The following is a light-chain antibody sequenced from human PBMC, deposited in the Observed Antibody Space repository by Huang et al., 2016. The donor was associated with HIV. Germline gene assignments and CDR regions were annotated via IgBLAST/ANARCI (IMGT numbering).Light chain of an antibody. J-gene: IGKJ4*01. CDR2: YAS. CDR3: QQRSNWPPLT. CDR1: QSVSSS. Sequence: EIVLTQSQATLAFSPGERATLSCRASQSVSSSLAWYQQNPGQAPRLLIYYASNRATGIPARCSGSGSGTDFTLTIRSLEPEDFAVYYCQQRSNWPPLTFGGGTKVEIK. V-gene: IGKV3-11*01.